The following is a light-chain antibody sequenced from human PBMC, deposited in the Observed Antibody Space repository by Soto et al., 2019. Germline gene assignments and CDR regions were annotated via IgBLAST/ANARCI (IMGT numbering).Light chain of an antibody. CDR2: GAS. CDR1: QSVRSSH. V-gene: IGKV3-20*01. J-gene: IGKJ4*01. CDR3: QQYSSSPLT. Sequence: EIVLTQSPGTLSLSPGERATLSCRASQSVRSSHLAWYQQKPGQAPRLLIYGASSRATGIPDKFSGSGSGTDFTITISRLEPEDFAVYHCQQYSSSPLTFGGGTKVEIK.